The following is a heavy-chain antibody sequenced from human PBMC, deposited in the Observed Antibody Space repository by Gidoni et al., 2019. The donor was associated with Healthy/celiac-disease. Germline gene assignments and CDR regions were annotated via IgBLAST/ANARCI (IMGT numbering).Heavy chain of an antibody. D-gene: IGHD6-13*01. CDR2: IYYSGST. J-gene: IGHJ5*02. CDR1: GGSISSSSYY. Sequence: QLQLQESGPGLVKPSETLSLTCTVSGGSISSSSYYWGWIRQPPGKGLEWIGSIYYSGSTYYNPSLKSRVTISVDTSKNQFSLKLSSVTAADTAVYYCARPFFGSSWYELGHNWFDPWGQGTLVTVSS. V-gene: IGHV4-39*01. CDR3: ARPFFGSSWYELGHNWFDP.